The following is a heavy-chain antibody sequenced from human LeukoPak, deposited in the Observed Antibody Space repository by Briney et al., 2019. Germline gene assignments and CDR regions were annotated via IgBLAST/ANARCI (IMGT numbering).Heavy chain of an antibody. V-gene: IGHV3-64*02. CDR2: IGGGGVTT. D-gene: IGHD1-26*01. J-gene: IGHJ2*01. CDR3: AREGGGSGLWYYDL. Sequence: RVGTLRLSCAASGFTFSSYSMHWVRQAPGKGPEFVSVIGGGGVTTFYADSVKDRFTISRDNSKNTLYLEMGSLRAEDMAVYYCAREGGGSGLWYYDLWGRGTLVTVSS. CDR1: GFTFSSYS.